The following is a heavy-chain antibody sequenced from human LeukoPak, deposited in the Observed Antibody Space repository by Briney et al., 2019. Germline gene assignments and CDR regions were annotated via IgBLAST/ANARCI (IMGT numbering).Heavy chain of an antibody. CDR1: GFTFSSYW. D-gene: IGHD1-26*01. V-gene: IGHV3-7*01. CDR2: IKQDGSEK. CDR3: ARDSGLGRSYLLYAFDI. J-gene: IGHJ3*02. Sequence: GGSLRLSCAASGFTFSSYWMSWVRQAPGKGLEWVANIKQDGSEKYYVDSVKGRFTISRDNAKNSLYLQMNSLRAEDTAVYYCARDSGLGRSYLLYAFDIWGQGTMVTVSS.